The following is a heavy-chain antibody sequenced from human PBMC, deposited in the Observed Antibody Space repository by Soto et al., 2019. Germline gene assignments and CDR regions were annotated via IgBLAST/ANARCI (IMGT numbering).Heavy chain of an antibody. J-gene: IGHJ5*02. D-gene: IGHD6-13*01. Sequence: GGSLRLSCAASGFTFSSYAMSWVRQAPGKGLEWVSAISGSGGSTYYADSVKGRFTISRDNSKNTLYLQMNSLRAEDTAVYYCAKDRPERAAGETYNWFDPWGQGTLVTVSS. CDR2: ISGSGGST. V-gene: IGHV3-23*01. CDR3: AKDRPERAAGETYNWFDP. CDR1: GFTFSSYA.